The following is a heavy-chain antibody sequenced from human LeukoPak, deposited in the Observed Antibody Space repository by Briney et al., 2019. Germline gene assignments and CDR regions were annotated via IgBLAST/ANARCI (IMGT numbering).Heavy chain of an antibody. CDR2: ISGSGDDT. CDR1: GFTFRIYG. V-gene: IGHV3-23*01. CDR3: VKDLYKGDSSSWYYFDY. D-gene: IGHD6-13*01. J-gene: IGHJ4*02. Sequence: GGSLRLSCAASGFTFRIYGMSWVRQAPGKGLEWVSAISGSGDDTNYADSVKGRFIISRDNSKNTLYLQMSSLRTEDTAIYHCVKDLYKGDSSSWYYFDYWGQGTLVTVSS.